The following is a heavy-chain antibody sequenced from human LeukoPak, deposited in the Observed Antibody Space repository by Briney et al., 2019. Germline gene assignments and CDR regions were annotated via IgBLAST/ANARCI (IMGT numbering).Heavy chain of an antibody. CDR3: GRGDDSGYYDYFDC. Sequence: PGGSLRLSCAASGFTVDSNYMSWVRQAPGKGLEWVSTIYTGGNTSYAASAKGRFTISRDFSKNTVFLHVDSLRAEDTAMYYCGRGDDSGYYDYFDCWGQGALVTVCS. D-gene: IGHD5-12*01. J-gene: IGHJ4*02. CDR1: GFTVDSNY. CDR2: IYTGGNT. V-gene: IGHV3-53*01.